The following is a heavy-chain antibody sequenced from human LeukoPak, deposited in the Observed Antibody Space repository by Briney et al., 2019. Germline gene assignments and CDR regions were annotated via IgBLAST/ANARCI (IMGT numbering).Heavy chain of an antibody. D-gene: IGHD3-3*01. J-gene: IGHJ5*02. CDR3: ASGTIFGVIAPSSFHR. Sequence: SETLSLTCTVSDGSISSFYSTWIRQSPAKGLDWIGYIFYGGNTNYNPSLKSRVTMSMDTSKSQFSLKLTSVTAADTAVYYCASGTIFGVIAPSSFHRWGRGALVTVSS. CDR2: IFYGGNT. CDR1: DGSISSFY. V-gene: IGHV4-59*12.